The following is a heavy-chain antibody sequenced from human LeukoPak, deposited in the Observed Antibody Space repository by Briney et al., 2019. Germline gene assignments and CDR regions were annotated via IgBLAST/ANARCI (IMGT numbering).Heavy chain of an antibody. CDR2: VYYTGKT. V-gene: IGHV4-59*08. J-gene: IGHJ4*02. CDR1: GGTLNSFY. CDR3: ARWNAVITSLDH. D-gene: IGHD3-16*01. Sequence: ASETLSLTCSVSGGTLNSFYWSWIRQPPGKGLEYIGYVYYTGKTNYNPSFKSRVTLSADTSKNQFSLKLSSVTVADTAVYYCARWNAVITSLDHWGQGTLVTVSS.